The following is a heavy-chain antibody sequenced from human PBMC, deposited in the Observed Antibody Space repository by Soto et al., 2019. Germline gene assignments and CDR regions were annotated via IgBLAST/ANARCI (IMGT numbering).Heavy chain of an antibody. CDR2: IYYSGST. D-gene: IGHD6-19*01. Sequence: SETLSLTCTVSGGSISSYYWSWIRQPPGKGLEWIGYIYYSGSTNYNPSLKSRVTISVDTSKNQFSMKLSSVTAADTAVYYCATTIAVAGKFDYWGQGTRVTVSS. CDR3: ATTIAVAGKFDY. CDR1: GGSISSYY. J-gene: IGHJ4*02. V-gene: IGHV4-59*08.